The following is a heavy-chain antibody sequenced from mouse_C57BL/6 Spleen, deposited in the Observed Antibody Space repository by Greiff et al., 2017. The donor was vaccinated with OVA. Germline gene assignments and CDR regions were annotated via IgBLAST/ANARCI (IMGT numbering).Heavy chain of an antibody. CDR2: ISYDGSN. CDR1: GYSITSGYY. CDR3: ARDYGSSYGLAY. Sequence: EVKLLESGPGLVKPSQSLSLTCSVTGYSITSGYYWNWIRQFPGNKLEWMGYISYDGSNNYNPSLKNRISITRDTSKNQFFLKLNSVTTEDTATYYCARDYGSSYGLAYWGQGTLVTVSA. V-gene: IGHV3-6*01. D-gene: IGHD1-1*01. J-gene: IGHJ3*01.